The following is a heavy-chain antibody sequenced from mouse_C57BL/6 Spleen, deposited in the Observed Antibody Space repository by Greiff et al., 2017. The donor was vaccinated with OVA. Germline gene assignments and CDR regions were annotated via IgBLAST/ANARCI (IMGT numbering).Heavy chain of an antibody. CDR2: IYPGDGDT. D-gene: IGHD1-1*01. CDR1: GYAFSSYW. Sequence: VQLQQSGAELVKPGASVKISCKASGYAFSSYWMNWVKQRPGKGLEWIGQIYPGDGDTNYKGKFKGKATLTADKSSSTAYMQLSSLTSEDSAVYFCAILTTVVATRDYWGQGTTLTVSS. V-gene: IGHV1-80*01. J-gene: IGHJ2*01. CDR3: AILTTVVATRDY.